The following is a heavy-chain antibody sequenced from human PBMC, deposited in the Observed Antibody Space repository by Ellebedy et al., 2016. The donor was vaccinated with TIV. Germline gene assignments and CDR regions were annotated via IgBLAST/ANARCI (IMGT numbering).Heavy chain of an antibody. V-gene: IGHV4-39*01. CDR3: ARHSTMVRGGLPDY. CDR2: IYSSGST. Sequence: SETLSLTCTVSGGSISSTSYYWGWIRQPPGKGLEWIAGIYSSGSTYYNPSLRSRVTISVDTSKNQFSLKLSSVTAADTAVYYCARHSTMVRGGLPDYWGQGTPVTVSS. J-gene: IGHJ4*02. CDR1: GGSISSTSYY. D-gene: IGHD3-10*01.